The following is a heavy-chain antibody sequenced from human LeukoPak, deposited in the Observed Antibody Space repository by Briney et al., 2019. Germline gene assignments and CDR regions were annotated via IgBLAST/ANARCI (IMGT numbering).Heavy chain of an antibody. D-gene: IGHD3-22*01. Sequence: PGESLKISCKGSGYSFTSYWIAWVRQMPGKGLEWMGIIYPGDSDTRYSPSFQGQVTISADKSISTAYLQWSSLKASDTAMYYCAIPPDSKGAKRGMDVWGQGTTVTVSS. CDR3: AIPPDSKGAKRGMDV. V-gene: IGHV5-51*01. CDR2: IYPGDSDT. CDR1: GYSFTSYW. J-gene: IGHJ6*02.